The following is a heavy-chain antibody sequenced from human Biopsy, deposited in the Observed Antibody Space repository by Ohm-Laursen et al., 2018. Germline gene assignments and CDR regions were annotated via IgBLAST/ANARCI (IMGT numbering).Heavy chain of an antibody. Sequence: SETLSLTCTVSGGSISSDYWSWIRQTPGKGLEWIGYIYYSGRTNYNPSLKSRVTISVDTSKNQFFQRLNSVTDADTGVYYCARATNSTGWPYYYFYGMDVWGQGTTVTVSS. CDR2: IYYSGRT. CDR3: ARATNSTGWPYYYFYGMDV. V-gene: IGHV4-59*01. D-gene: IGHD2/OR15-2a*01. J-gene: IGHJ6*02. CDR1: GGSISSDY.